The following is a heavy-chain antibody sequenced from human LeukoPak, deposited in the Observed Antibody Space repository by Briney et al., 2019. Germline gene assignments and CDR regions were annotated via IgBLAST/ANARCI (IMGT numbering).Heavy chain of an antibody. Sequence: PSETLSLTCSVSGGSNSSSIYYWGWIRQPPGKGPEWIGSVYYSGTTYYNPSLKSRVTISVDTSKNQFSLKLSSVTAADTAVYYCARSSGWYDYFDYWGQGTLVTVSS. CDR2: VYYSGTT. CDR1: GGSNSSSIYY. D-gene: IGHD6-19*01. CDR3: ARSSGWYDYFDY. V-gene: IGHV4-39*07. J-gene: IGHJ4*02.